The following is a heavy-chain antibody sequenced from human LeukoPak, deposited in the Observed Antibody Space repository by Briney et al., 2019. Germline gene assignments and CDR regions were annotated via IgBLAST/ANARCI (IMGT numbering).Heavy chain of an antibody. J-gene: IGHJ6*02. D-gene: IGHD3-10*01. V-gene: IGHV3-21*04. CDR2: ISSSSTDM. CDR3: AKEGAGHGSYGMDV. Sequence: GGSLRLSCAASGFTFRRYSMNWVRQAPGKGLEWVSSISSSSTDMYYADSVKGRFTISRDNSKNTLYLQMNSLRAEDTAVYYCAKEGAGHGSYGMDVWGQGTTVTVSS. CDR1: GFTFRRYS.